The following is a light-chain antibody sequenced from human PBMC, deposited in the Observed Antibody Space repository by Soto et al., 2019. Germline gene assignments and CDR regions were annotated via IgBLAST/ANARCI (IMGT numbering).Light chain of an antibody. V-gene: IGLV4-60*02. CDR2: LEGSGSY. J-gene: IGLJ3*02. CDR3: ETWDSNTHV. Sequence: QSVLTQSSSASASLGSSVKLTCTLSSGHSSYIIAWHQQQPGKAPRYLMKLEGSGSYNKGSGVPVCFSGSSSGADRYLTISNLQFEDEADYYCETWDSNTHVFGGGTKLTVL. CDR1: SGHSSYI.